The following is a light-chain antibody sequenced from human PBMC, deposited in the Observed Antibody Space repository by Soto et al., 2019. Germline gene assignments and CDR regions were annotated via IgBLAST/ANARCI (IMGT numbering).Light chain of an antibody. CDR2: GAS. CDR3: QQYNNWPPWT. J-gene: IGKJ1*01. V-gene: IGKV3-15*01. CDR1: QSIDSN. Sequence: EIMMTQSPGTLSVSPGERVTLSCRASQSIDSNLACYQQKPGQAPRLLIYGASTRATGIPARFSGSGSGTEFTLAISSLQSEDLAVYYCQQYNNWPPWTFGQGTKVEIK.